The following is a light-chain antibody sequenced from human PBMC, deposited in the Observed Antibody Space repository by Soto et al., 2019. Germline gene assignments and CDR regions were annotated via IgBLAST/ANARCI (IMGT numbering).Light chain of an antibody. CDR1: QSISSW. J-gene: IGKJ2*01. Sequence: DIQMTQSPSTLSASVGDRVTITCRASQSISSWLAWYQQKPGKDPKILIYKASSLESGVPSRFSGSGSGTEFTLTISSLQPDDFATYYCQKYNSYYTFGQGTKLEIK. V-gene: IGKV1-5*03. CDR3: QKYNSYYT. CDR2: KAS.